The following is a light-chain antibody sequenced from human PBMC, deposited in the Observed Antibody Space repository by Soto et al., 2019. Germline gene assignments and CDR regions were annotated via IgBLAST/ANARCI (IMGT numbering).Light chain of an antibody. J-gene: IGKJ3*01. CDR3: QQHGT. Sequence: EIVLTQSPGTLSLSPGERATLSCRASQSVSSSYLAWYQQKPGQAPRLLIYGASSRATGIPDRFSGSGSGTDFTLTISRLEPEDFAVYYCQQHGTFGHGTKVDIK. CDR1: QSVSSSY. V-gene: IGKV3-20*01. CDR2: GAS.